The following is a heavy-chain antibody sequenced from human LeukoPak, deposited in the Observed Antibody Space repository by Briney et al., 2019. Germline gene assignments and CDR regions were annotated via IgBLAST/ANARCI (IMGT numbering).Heavy chain of an antibody. CDR3: AGGRLGYCSSTSCYRYYYGMDV. CDR1: GGSFSGYY. V-gene: IGHV4-34*01. D-gene: IGHD2-2*01. Sequence: SETLSLTCAVYGGSFSGYYWSWIRQPPGKGLEWIGEINHSGSTNYNPSLKSRVTISVDTSKNQFSLKLSSVTAADTAVYYCAGGRLGYCSSTSCYRYYYGMDVWGQGTTVTVSS. CDR2: INHSGST. J-gene: IGHJ6*02.